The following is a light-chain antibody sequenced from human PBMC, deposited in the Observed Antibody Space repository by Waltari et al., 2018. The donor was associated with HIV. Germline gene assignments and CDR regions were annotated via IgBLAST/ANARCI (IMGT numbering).Light chain of an antibody. CDR2: TVS. CDR1: QSIGNY. Sequence: DIPMTQSPSSLSASVGDRVTIPCRASQSIGNYLNWYQQKPGKAPKVQIYTVSSFQSGVPSRISGSRSGTDFTLTINSLQPEDFATYFCQQSYNTPYTFGQGTKLEIK. V-gene: IGKV1-39*01. CDR3: QQSYNTPYT. J-gene: IGKJ2*01.